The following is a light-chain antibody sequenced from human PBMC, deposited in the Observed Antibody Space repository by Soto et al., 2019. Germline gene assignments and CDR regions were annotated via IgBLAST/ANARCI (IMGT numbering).Light chain of an antibody. CDR3: SSYAGSNNLL. CDR2: EVN. J-gene: IGLJ2*01. Sequence: QYALTQPPSASGSPGQSVAISCTGTNSDIGNYNFVSWYQQHPGKAPKLMIYEVNKRPSGVPDRFSGSKSGNTASLTVSGLQPEDEADYYCSSYAGSNNLLFGGGTKLTVL. CDR1: NSDIGNYNF. V-gene: IGLV2-8*01.